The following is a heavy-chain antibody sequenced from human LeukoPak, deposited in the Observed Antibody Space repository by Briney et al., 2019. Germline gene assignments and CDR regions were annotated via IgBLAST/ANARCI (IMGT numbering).Heavy chain of an antibody. CDR1: GGSFSGYY. D-gene: IGHD5-18*01. Sequence: PSETLSLTCAVYGGSFSGYYWSWIRQPPGKGLEWIGEINHSGSTNYNPSLKSRVTISVDTSKNQFSLKLSSVTAADTAVYYCARLTQLWYLIDYWGQGTLVTVSS. V-gene: IGHV4-34*01. CDR2: INHSGST. J-gene: IGHJ4*02. CDR3: ARLTQLWYLIDY.